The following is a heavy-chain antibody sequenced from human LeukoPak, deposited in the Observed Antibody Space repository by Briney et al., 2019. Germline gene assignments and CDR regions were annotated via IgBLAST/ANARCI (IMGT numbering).Heavy chain of an antibody. Sequence: SGGSLRLSCAASGFTFSDYAIHWVRQAPGKGLDWVAVISYDGSNKYYADSVKGRFTISRDNSKNTLYLQMNSLRDEDTAVYYCAKVRWAARRDGYNELDYWGQGTLVTVSS. CDR3: AKVRWAARRDGYNELDY. V-gene: IGHV3-30-3*01. CDR1: GFTFSDYA. J-gene: IGHJ4*02. CDR2: ISYDGSNK. D-gene: IGHD5-24*01.